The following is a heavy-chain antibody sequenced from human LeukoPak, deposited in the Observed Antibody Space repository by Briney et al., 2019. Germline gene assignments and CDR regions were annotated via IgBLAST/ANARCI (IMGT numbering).Heavy chain of an antibody. CDR2: IWYDGSNK. D-gene: IGHD1-7*01. Sequence: PGRSLRLSCAASGFTFSSYGMHWVRQAPGKGLEWVAVIWYDGSNKYYADSVKGRFTISRDNSKNTLYLQMNSLRAEDTAVYYCARAGSGVTGTTSYSYYYYMDVWGKGTTVTVSS. CDR1: GFTFSSYG. CDR3: ARAGSGVTGTTSYSYYYYMDV. V-gene: IGHV3-33*01. J-gene: IGHJ6*03.